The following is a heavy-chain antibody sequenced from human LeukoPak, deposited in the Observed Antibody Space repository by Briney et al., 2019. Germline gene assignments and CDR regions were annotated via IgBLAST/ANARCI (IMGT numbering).Heavy chain of an antibody. CDR3: ASPGGDILTGYVGAFDI. CDR1: GFTFSSYG. V-gene: IGHV3-33*08. J-gene: IGHJ3*02. Sequence: GRSLRLSCAASGFTFSSYGMHWVRQAPGKGLEWVAVIWYGGSNKYYADSVKGRFTISRDNSKNTLYLQMNSLRAEDTAVYYCASPGGDILTGYVGAFDIWGQGTMVTVSS. CDR2: IWYGGSNK. D-gene: IGHD3-9*01.